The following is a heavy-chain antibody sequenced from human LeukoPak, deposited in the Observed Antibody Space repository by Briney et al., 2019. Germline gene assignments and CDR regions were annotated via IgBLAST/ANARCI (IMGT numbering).Heavy chain of an antibody. V-gene: IGHV4-34*01. CDR2: INHSGST. J-gene: IGHJ6*04. D-gene: IGHD1-26*01. Sequence: PSETLSLTCAVYGGSFSGYYWSWLRQPPGKGLEWIGEINHSGSTNYNPSLKSRVTISVDPSQNQFSLKLSSVPAADTAVYYCARGRSLGCMDLWGKGTTVTVSS. CDR3: ARGRSLGCMDL. CDR1: GGSFSGYY.